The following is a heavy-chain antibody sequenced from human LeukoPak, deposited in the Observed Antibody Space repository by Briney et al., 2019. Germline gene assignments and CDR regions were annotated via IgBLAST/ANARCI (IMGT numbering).Heavy chain of an antibody. V-gene: IGHV4-59*01. CDR2: IYYSGST. J-gene: IGHJ4*02. CDR1: GGAISSYY. Sequence: SETLSLTCTVSGGAISSYYWSWIRQPPGKGLEWIGYIYYSGSTNYNPSLRSRVTISVDTSKNQFSLKLSSVTAADTAVYYCARRTYDFWSGNYFDYWGQGTLVTVSS. D-gene: IGHD3-3*01. CDR3: ARRTYDFWSGNYFDY.